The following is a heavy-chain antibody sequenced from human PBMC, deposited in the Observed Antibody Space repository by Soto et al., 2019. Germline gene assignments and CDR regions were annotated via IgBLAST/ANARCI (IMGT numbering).Heavy chain of an antibody. CDR3: ARGRYGDY. J-gene: IGHJ4*02. CDR2: ISALNGNT. CDR1: GYTFTSYG. V-gene: IGHV1-18*01. D-gene: IGHD1-1*01. Sequence: QVHLVQSGAEVKKPGASVKVSCKASGYTFTSYGITWVRQAPGQGLEWMGWISALNGNTDYAQKRQGRVLVTRDTSTSTAYMELRSLISDDTAVYYCARGRYGDYWGQGALVTVSS.